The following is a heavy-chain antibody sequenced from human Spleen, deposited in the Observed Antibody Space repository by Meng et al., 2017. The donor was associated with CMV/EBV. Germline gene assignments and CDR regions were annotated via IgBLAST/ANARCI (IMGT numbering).Heavy chain of an antibody. Sequence: ASVKVSCKASGYTFTGYYMHWVRQAPGQGLEWMGWINPNSGGTNYAQKFQGRVTMTRDTSTSTVYMELSSLRSEDTAVYYCASGLSYDFWTARMDVWGQGTTVTVSS. CDR2: INPNSGGT. J-gene: IGHJ6*02. D-gene: IGHD3-3*01. V-gene: IGHV1-2*02. CDR3: ASGLSYDFWTARMDV. CDR1: GYTFTGYY.